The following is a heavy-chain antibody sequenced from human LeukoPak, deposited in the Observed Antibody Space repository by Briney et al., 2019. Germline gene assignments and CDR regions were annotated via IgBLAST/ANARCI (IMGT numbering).Heavy chain of an antibody. CDR1: GYTFTGYY. V-gene: IGHV1-2*02. CDR3: ARDGAYYYDSSGNYLVY. Sequence: GASVKVSCKASGYTFTGYYMHWVRQAPGQGLEWMGWINPNSGGTNYAQKFQGRVTMTRDTSISTAYMELSRLRSDDTAVYYCARDGAYYYDSSGNYLVYWGQGTLVTVSS. J-gene: IGHJ4*02. CDR2: INPNSGGT. D-gene: IGHD3-22*01.